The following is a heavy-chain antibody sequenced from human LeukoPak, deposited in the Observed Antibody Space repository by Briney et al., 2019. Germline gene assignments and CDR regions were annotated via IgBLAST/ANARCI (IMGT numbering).Heavy chain of an antibody. J-gene: IGHJ4*02. CDR2: ISSSSGGTI. D-gene: IGHD2-15*01. Sequence: GGSLTLSCAASGFIFSGYGMNWGRQAPGEGLEFFLFISSSSGGTIYYADSVKGRFTISRDNAKNSVYLQMNSLRAEDTAVYYCARDRGYCSGGTCYASFDHWGQGTLVTVSS. CDR3: ARDRGYCSGGTCYASFDH. V-gene: IGHV3-48*01. CDR1: GFIFSGYG.